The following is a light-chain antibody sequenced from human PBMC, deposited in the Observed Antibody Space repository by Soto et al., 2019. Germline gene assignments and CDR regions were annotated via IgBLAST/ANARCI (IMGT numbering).Light chain of an antibody. J-gene: IGKJ3*01. CDR2: GAS. CDR1: QSVSSFY. V-gene: IGKV3-20*01. CDR3: HQYGSSPFT. Sequence: EMVLTQSPGTLSLSPGERATLSCRASQSVSSFYLAWYQQKPGQAPRLLIYGASSRATGIPDRFSGSGSGTDFTLTISRLEPEDFAVYYCHQYGSSPFTFGPGTKVDIK.